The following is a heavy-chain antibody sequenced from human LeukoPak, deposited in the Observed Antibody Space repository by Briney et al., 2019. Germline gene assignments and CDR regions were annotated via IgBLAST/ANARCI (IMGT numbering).Heavy chain of an antibody. CDR3: ARDVYSSSWYFDE. CDR1: GYTFTNYG. J-gene: IGHJ4*02. V-gene: IGHV1-18*01. CDR2: ISAYNGNT. Sequence: GGSVKVSCTASGYTFTNYGISWVRQAPGQGLEWMGWISAYNGNTNYAETLQGRVTITTDTSTSTAYMQLRSLRSDDTAVYYCARDVYSSSWYFDEGGEGSLVSVSA. D-gene: IGHD6-13*01.